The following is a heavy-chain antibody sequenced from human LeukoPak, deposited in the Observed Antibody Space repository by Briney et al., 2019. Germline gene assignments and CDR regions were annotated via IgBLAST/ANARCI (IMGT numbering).Heavy chain of an antibody. D-gene: IGHD3-16*02. J-gene: IGHJ4*02. CDR2: MSSSGDST. V-gene: IGHV3-23*01. CDR3: AKVSFDGGVIPYFDS. CDR1: GFSFTKYA. Sequence: GGSLRLSCAASGFSFTKYAISWVRQAPGKGLEWVSGMSSSGDSTDYADSVKGRFTISRDNSKNTLYLQMDSLRVEDTAVFCAKVSFDGGVIPYFDSWGQGTVVTVSS.